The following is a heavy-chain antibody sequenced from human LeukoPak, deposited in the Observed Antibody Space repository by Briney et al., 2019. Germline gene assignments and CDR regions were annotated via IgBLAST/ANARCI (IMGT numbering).Heavy chain of an antibody. CDR3: ARADIIVVAGATPVGSAFEY. V-gene: IGHV1-18*01. CDR2: ISANKGDT. Sequence: ASVKVSCKTSGYTFISYGISWLRQAPGQGIEWMGWISANKGDTEYAQKFQGRLTVTRDTSTSTAYMELKRLKSDDTAVYYCARADIIVVAGATPVGSAFEYWGQGTLITVS. J-gene: IGHJ4*02. CDR1: GYTFISYG. D-gene: IGHD2-15*01.